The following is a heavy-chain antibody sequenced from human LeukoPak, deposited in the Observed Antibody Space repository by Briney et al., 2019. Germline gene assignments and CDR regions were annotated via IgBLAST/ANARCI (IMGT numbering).Heavy chain of an antibody. CDR3: ACGDLTRTWTFA. D-gene: IGHD3-10*01. CDR2: IYPGDCRI. CDR1: GYSFTSDW. J-gene: IGHJ5*02. Sequence: GESLKISCQGFGYSFTSDWICWVRQMPGKGMEWMGVIYPGDCRIRYNPSFQGQVTISVDKSMSPVYLQRVTLKAADTAMYYCACGDLTRTWTFAWGQATLVTVPS. V-gene: IGHV5-51*01.